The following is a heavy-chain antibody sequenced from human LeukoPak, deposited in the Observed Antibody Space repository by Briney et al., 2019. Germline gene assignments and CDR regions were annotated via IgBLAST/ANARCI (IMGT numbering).Heavy chain of an antibody. CDR3: SREWGRIAVAGGPGY. J-gene: IGHJ4*02. Sequence: GGSLRLSCAASGFTFSNYGMHWIRQAPGKGLEWVALIWYDGRTKFHADSVKGRFTISRDNSKNTLFLQMDSLRDEDTAVYYCSREWGRIAVAGGPGYWGQGTRVTVSS. CDR2: IWYDGRTK. D-gene: IGHD6-19*01. V-gene: IGHV3-33*01. CDR1: GFTFSNYG.